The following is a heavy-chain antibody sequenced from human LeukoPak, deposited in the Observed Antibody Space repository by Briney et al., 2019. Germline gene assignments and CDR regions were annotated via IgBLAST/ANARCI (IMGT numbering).Heavy chain of an antibody. CDR1: GYSFPAYW. J-gene: IGHJ4*02. CDR3: ARDLVAGYTYAYYDY. D-gene: IGHD3-16*01. V-gene: IGHV5-51*01. CDR2: IYPGDSET. Sequence: GESLKISCKGSGYSFPAYWIGWVRQMPGKGLEWMGIIYPGDSETRYSPSFQGQVTISADKSISTAYLQWSRLKASDTAVYYCARDLVAGYTYAYYDYWGQGTLVTVS.